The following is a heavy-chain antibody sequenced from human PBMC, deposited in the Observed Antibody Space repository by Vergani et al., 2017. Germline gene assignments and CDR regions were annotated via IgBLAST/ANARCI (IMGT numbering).Heavy chain of an antibody. J-gene: IGHJ4*02. CDR1: GFTFSSYG. Sequence: QVQLVESGGGVVQPGRSLRLSCAASGFTFSSYGMHWVRQAPGKGLEWVAVISYDGSNKYYADSVKGRFTISRDNSKNTLYLQMNSLRAEDTAVYYCAKDGIAAAGYHMYYFDYWGKGTLVTVSS. CDR3: AKDGIAAAGYHMYYFDY. CDR2: ISYDGSNK. D-gene: IGHD6-13*01. V-gene: IGHV3-30*18.